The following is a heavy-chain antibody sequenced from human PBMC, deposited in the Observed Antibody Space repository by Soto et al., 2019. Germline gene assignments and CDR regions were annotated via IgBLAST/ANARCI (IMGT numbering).Heavy chain of an antibody. J-gene: IGHJ3*02. V-gene: IGHV1-69*06. CDR2: TIPVFDTA. CDR3: ARGVYGSGNYYTGPSAFDI. D-gene: IGHD3-10*01. CDR1: GGTLSDHG. Sequence: QVQLEQSGAEVKKPGSSVKVSCKASGGTLSDHGVSWLRQAPGQGLEWVGGTIPVFDTAKYAQKFQGRVTLAADKSTNIAYMELSSPRSEDTAFYYCARGVYGSGNYYTGPSAFDIWGQGTMVIVSS.